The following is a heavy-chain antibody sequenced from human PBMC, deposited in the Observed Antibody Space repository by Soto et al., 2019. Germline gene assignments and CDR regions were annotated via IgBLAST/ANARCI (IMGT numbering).Heavy chain of an antibody. Sequence: SVKVSCKASGGTFSSYAISWVRQAPGQGLEWMGGIIPIFGTANYAQKFQGRVTITADESTSTAYMELSSLRSEDTAVYYCATNEYYDSSGYYSYWGQGTLVTVSS. J-gene: IGHJ4*02. D-gene: IGHD3-22*01. CDR1: GGTFSSYA. CDR2: IIPIFGTA. V-gene: IGHV1-69*13. CDR3: ATNEYYDSSGYYSY.